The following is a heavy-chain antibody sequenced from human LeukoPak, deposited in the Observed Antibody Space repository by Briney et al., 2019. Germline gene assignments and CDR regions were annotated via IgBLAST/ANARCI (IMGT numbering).Heavy chain of an antibody. CDR1: GGTFSSYA. CDR2: IIPIFGTA. V-gene: IGHV1-69*06. D-gene: IGHD2-15*01. CDR3: ARVEGYCSGGSCYLDY. J-gene: IGHJ4*02. Sequence: SVKVSCKASGGTFSSYAISWVRQAPGQGLEWMGGIIPIFGTANYAQKFQGRVTITADKSTSTAYMELSGLRSEDTAVYYCARVEGYCSGGSCYLDYWGQGTLVTVSS.